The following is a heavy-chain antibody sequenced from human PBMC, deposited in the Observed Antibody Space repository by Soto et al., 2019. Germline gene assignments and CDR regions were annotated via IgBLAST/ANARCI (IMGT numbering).Heavy chain of an antibody. J-gene: IGHJ4*02. CDR2: IIPIFGTA. D-gene: IGHD3-3*01. Sequence: SVKVSCKASGGTFSSYAISWVRQAPGQGLEWMGGIIPIFGTANYAQKFQGRVTITADESTSTAYMELSSLRSEDTAVYYCARDGFDFGVAPAGLLYWGQGTLVTVSS. CDR3: ARDGFDFGVAPAGLLY. V-gene: IGHV1-69*13. CDR1: GGTFSSYA.